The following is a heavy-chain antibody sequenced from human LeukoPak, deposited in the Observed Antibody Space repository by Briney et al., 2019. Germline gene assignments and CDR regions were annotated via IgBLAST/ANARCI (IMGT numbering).Heavy chain of an antibody. CDR1: GYSISSGYY. V-gene: IGHV4-38-2*01. J-gene: IGHJ4*02. Sequence: SETLSLTCGVSGYSISSGYYWGWIRQPSGKGLEWIGSIYHSGSTYYNPSLKSRVTISVDTSKNQFSLKVSSVTAADTAVYYCARLITSRRRMDYWGQGALVTVSS. D-gene: IGHD6-6*01. CDR2: IYHSGST. CDR3: ARLITSRRRMDY.